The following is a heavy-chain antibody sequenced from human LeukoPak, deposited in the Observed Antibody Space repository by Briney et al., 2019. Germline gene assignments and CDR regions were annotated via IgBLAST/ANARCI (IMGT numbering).Heavy chain of an antibody. V-gene: IGHV4-59*01. CDR2: IHYSGST. Sequence: SETLSLTCTVSGGSISSYYWSWIRQPPGKGLEWIGYIHYSGSTNYNPSLKSRVTISVDTSKNQFSLKLSSVTAADTAVYYCASPAVVKGWWYFALWGRGTLVTVSS. CDR3: ASPAVVKGWWYFAL. D-gene: IGHD3-22*01. J-gene: IGHJ2*01. CDR1: GGSISSYY.